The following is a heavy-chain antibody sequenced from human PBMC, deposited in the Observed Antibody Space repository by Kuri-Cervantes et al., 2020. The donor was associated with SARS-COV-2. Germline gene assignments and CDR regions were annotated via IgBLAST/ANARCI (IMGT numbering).Heavy chain of an antibody. D-gene: IGHD2-15*01. CDR2: INSDGSST. CDR3: ARDLTLGYCSGGSCYYYYYGMDA. J-gene: IGHJ6*02. CDR1: GFTFSSYW. V-gene: IGHV3-74*01. Sequence: LPLTCAASGFTFSSYWMHWVRQAPGKGLVWVSRINSDGSSTSYADSVKGRFTISRDNAKNTLYLQMNSLRAEDTAVYYCARDLTLGYCSGGSCYYYYYGMDAWGQGTTVTVSS.